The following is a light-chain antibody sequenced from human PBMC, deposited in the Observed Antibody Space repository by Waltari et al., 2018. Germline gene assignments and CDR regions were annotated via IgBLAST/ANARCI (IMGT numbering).Light chain of an antibody. CDR3: YSTDSSGDHGV. V-gene: IGLV3-10*01. J-gene: IGLJ3*02. Sequence: SYELTQQPSVSVSPGQTARNTCYGDAFPDTYVSWYQQQSGQAPVLVLFEDTKRPSGIPERFSGSSSGTTATLTISGAQVEDEADYYCYSTDSSGDHGVFGGGTKLTVL. CDR2: EDT. CDR1: AFPDTY.